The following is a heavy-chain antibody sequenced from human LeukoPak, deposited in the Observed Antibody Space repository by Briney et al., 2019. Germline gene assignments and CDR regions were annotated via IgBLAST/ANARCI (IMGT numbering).Heavy chain of an antibody. V-gene: IGHV3-7*01. CDR2: IKQDGSEK. D-gene: IGHD3-22*01. Sequence: PGGSLRLSCAASGFTFSSYWMSWVRQAPGKGLEWVANIKQDGSEKYYVDSVKGRFTISRDNAKNSLYLQMNSLRAEDTAVYYCAREYYDSSGLDDAFDIWGQGTMVTVSS. CDR3: AREYYDSSGLDDAFDI. J-gene: IGHJ3*02. CDR1: GFTFSSYW.